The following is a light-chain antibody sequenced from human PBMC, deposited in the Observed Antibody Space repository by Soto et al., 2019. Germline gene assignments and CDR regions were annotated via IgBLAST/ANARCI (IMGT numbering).Light chain of an antibody. CDR3: QQYNSWP. Sequence: LTQSPSALAASLGERVTITCGASQGISSFLAWYQQEPGKAPKLLLSGATTLQSGVPSSFSGSGSGIELTLTISSLQPYNFATYSCQQYNSWPFGQGTKVAIK. CDR2: GAT. J-gene: IGKJ1*01. CDR1: QGISSF. V-gene: IGKV1-9*01.